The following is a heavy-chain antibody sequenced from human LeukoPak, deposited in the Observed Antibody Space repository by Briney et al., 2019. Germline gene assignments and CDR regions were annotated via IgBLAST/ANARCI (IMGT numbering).Heavy chain of an antibody. Sequence: GGSLRLSCAASGFTFSSYGMHWVRQAPGKGLEWVAVIWYDGSNKYYADSMKGRFTISRDNSKNTLYLQMNSLRAEDTAVYYCARHGGRITMIVVEIALDYWGQGTLVTVSS. J-gene: IGHJ4*02. D-gene: IGHD3-22*01. V-gene: IGHV3-33*01. CDR1: GFTFSSYG. CDR3: ARHGGRITMIVVEIALDY. CDR2: IWYDGSNK.